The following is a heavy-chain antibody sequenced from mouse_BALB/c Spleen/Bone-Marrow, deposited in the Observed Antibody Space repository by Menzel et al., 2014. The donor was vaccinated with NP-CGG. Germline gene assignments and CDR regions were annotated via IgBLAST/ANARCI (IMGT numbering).Heavy chain of an antibody. CDR3: ATITTVAY. J-gene: IGHJ2*01. D-gene: IGHD1-1*01. CDR1: GFTFSTYA. V-gene: IGHV5-6-5*01. Sequence: EVKLVESGGGLVKPGGSLKLSCVASGFTFSTYAMSWVRQTPEKRLEWVASISTGGTIYYSDSVKGRFTISTDNARNILYLQMSSLRSEDTAMYYCATITTVAYWGQGTTLTASS. CDR2: ISTGGTI.